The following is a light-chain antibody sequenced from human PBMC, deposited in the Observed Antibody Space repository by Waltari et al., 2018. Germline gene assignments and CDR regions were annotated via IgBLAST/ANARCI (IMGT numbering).Light chain of an antibody. CDR1: YSNIGRTA. V-gene: IGLV1-44*01. Sequence: QSMLTQPPSASGTPGQSVTISCSGSYSNIGRTAVNWYQQLPETAPKLLIYTDNQRPSGVPDRFSGSKSGTSASLAISGLQSEDEADYHCATWDDSLNAWVFGGGTKVTVL. CDR3: ATWDDSLNAWV. J-gene: IGLJ3*02. CDR2: TDN.